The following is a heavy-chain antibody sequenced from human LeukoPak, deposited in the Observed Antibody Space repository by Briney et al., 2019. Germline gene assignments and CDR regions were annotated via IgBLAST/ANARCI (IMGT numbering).Heavy chain of an antibody. CDR3: AKFVGGDYGSGKNFQH. D-gene: IGHD3-10*01. CDR2: ITGSGGSP. J-gene: IGHJ1*01. CDR1: GFTFSSYA. Sequence: GGSLRLSCAASGFTFSSYAMSWVRQAAGKGLECVSTITGSGGSPYYAHSVKGRFTISRDNSKNTLYLQMNSLRAEDTAVYYCAKFVGGDYGSGKNFQHWGQGTLVTVSS. V-gene: IGHV3-23*01.